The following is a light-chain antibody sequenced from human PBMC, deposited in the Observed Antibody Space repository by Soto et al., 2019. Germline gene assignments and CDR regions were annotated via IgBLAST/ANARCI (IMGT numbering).Light chain of an antibody. CDR3: QSYDNSLSALRV. Sequence: QSVLTQPPSVSGAPGQRVTISCTGTSSNIGAGYDVHWYQQLPGTAPKLLIYGNSNRPSGVPDRFSGSKSGTSASLAITGLQAEEEADYYCQSYDNSLSALRVFGGGTKLTVL. CDR2: GNS. CDR1: SSNIGAGYD. V-gene: IGLV1-40*01. J-gene: IGLJ3*02.